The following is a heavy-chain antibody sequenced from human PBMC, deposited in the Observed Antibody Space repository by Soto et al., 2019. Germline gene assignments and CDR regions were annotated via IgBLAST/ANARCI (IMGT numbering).Heavy chain of an antibody. J-gene: IGHJ4*02. CDR1: GYTFTSFG. CDR2: ISAYNGNT. CDR3: ARGPDYGDYGAFDY. V-gene: IGHV1-18*04. D-gene: IGHD4-17*01. Sequence: QVQLVQSGAEVKKPGALVKGSCKASGYTFTSFGISRGGQAPGQGLGWMGWISAYNGNTNYAQKLQGRVTMTTDTSTSTAYMELRSLRSDDTAVYYCARGPDYGDYGAFDYWGQGTLVTVSS.